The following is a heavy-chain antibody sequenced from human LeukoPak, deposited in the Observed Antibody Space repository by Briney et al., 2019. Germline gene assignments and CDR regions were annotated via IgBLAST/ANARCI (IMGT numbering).Heavy chain of an antibody. CDR2: INHGGST. V-gene: IGHV4-34*01. Sequence: NPSETLSLTRAVYGVSFTDYYWSWIRQSPGKGLEWIGEINHGGSTDYNPSLKSRVTISVDTSKNQVSLKLTSVTAADTAVYYCARGHRGVVRGPRFDPWGQGTPVTVSS. D-gene: IGHD3-10*01. CDR1: GVSFTDYY. CDR3: ARGHRGVVRGPRFDP. J-gene: IGHJ5*02.